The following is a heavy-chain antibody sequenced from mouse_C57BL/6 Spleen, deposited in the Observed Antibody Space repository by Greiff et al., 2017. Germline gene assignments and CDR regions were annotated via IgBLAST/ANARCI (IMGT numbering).Heavy chain of an antibody. D-gene: IGHD4-1*01. CDR1: GYTFTSYW. J-gene: IGHJ2*01. V-gene: IGHV1-69*01. CDR2: IDPSDSYT. Sequence: QVQLQQPGAELVMPGASVKLSCKASGYTFTSYWMHWVKQRPGQGLEWIGEIDPSDSYTNYNQKFKGKSTLTVDKSSSTAYMQLSSLTSEDSAVYYCARLGRVDDWGQGTTLTVSS. CDR3: ARLGRVDD.